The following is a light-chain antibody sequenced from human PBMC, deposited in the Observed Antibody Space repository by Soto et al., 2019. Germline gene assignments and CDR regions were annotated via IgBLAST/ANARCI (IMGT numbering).Light chain of an antibody. J-gene: IGKJ4*01. CDR1: QSVFYSSNHQNY. Sequence: DIVMGNSPCALAVFLGERATIKSKSSQSVFYSSNHQNYLAWYQQKKGQPPQLLIYWASTRESGVPDRFSGSGYGTDFTLTISSLQAEDVAVYYCQQYYTTPLTFGGGTKVDIK. CDR2: WAS. CDR3: QQYYTTPLT. V-gene: IGKV4-1*01.